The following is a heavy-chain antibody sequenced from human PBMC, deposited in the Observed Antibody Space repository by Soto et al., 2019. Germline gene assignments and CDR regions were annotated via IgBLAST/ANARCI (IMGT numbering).Heavy chain of an antibody. D-gene: IGHD3-10*01. J-gene: IGHJ4*02. Sequence: EVQLVESGGGLVQPGRSLRLSCAASGFTFDDYAMHWVRQAPGKGLEWVSGISGSGGSTYYADSVKGRFTISRDNSKNTLYLQMNSLRAEDTAVYYCAKPRILWFGELFTWGQGTLVTVSS. CDR3: AKPRILWFGELFT. CDR1: GFTFDDYA. V-gene: IGHV3-23*04. CDR2: ISGSGGST.